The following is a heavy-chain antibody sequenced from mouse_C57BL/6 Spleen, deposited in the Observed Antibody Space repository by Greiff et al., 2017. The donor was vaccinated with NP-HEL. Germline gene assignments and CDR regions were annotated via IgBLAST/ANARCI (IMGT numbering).Heavy chain of an antibody. CDR3: ARSGLFPCAY. V-gene: IGHV1-80*01. J-gene: IGHJ3*01. Sequence: VQLVESGAELVKPGASVKISCKASGYAFSSYWMNWVKQRPGKGLEWIGQFYPGDGDTNYNGKFKGKATLTADKSSSTAYMQLSSLTSEDSAVYFCARSGLFPCAYWGQGTLVTVSA. D-gene: IGHD1-1*01. CDR2: FYPGDGDT. CDR1: GYAFSSYW.